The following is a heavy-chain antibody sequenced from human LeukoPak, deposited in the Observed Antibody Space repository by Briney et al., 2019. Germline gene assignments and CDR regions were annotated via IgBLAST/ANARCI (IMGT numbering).Heavy chain of an antibody. V-gene: IGHV3-30-3*01. Sequence: PGGSLRLSCAASGFTFSTYAMHWVRQPPGKGLEWVAVISHDGSNEYYADSVKGRFTISRDNSKNTLSLQMNSLRGDDTAVYYCAKEQSNYYDSSELGPWGQGTLVTVSS. J-gene: IGHJ5*02. CDR1: GFTFSTYA. CDR2: ISHDGSNE. CDR3: AKEQSNYYDSSELGP. D-gene: IGHD3-22*01.